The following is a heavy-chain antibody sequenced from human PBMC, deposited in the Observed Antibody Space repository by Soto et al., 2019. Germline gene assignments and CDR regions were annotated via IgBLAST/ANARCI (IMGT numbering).Heavy chain of an antibody. D-gene: IGHD6-13*01. V-gene: IGHV3-21*01. CDR2: ISSSSSYI. CDR1: GFTFSSYS. J-gene: IGHJ4*02. CDR3: ARHSSSWDPIDY. Sequence: GGSLRLSCAASGFTFSSYSMNWVRQAPGKGLEWVSSISSSSSYIYYADSVKGRFTISRDNAKNSLYLQMNSLRAEDTAVYYCARHSSSWDPIDYWGQGTLVTVSS.